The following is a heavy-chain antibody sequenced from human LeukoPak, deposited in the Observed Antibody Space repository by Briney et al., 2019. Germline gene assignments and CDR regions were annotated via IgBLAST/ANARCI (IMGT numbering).Heavy chain of an antibody. Sequence: GGSLRLSCAASGFTFSSYSMNWVRQAPGKGLEWISYINGVSGTTSYADSVKGRFTISTDSAKNSLYLQMDSLRAEDTAVYFCATDRDCAFDYWGQGTLVTVSS. CDR3: ATDRDCAFDY. V-gene: IGHV3-48*01. J-gene: IGHJ4*02. CDR2: INGVSGTT. D-gene: IGHD2-21*02. CDR1: GFTFSSYS.